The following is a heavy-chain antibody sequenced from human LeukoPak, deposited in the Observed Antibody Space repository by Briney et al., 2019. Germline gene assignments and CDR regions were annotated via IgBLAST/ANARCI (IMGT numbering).Heavy chain of an antibody. CDR3: ARGGDGLNGYYYMDV. D-gene: IGHD3/OR15-3a*01. Sequence: ASVKVSCKASGYTFTSYYMHWVRQAPGQGLERMGIINPSGGSTSYAQKFQGRVTMTRDMSTSTVYMELSSLRSEDTAVYYCARGGDGLNGYYYMDVWGKGTTVTVSS. CDR1: GYTFTSYY. CDR2: INPSGGST. V-gene: IGHV1-46*01. J-gene: IGHJ6*03.